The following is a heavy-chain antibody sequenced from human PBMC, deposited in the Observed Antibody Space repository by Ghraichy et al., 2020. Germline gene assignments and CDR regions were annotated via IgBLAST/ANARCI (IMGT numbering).Heavy chain of an antibody. D-gene: IGHD2-21*02. CDR2: IRYDGSNK. CDR1: GFTFSSYG. Sequence: GGSLRLSCAASGFTFSSYGMHWVRQAPGKGLEWVAFIRYDGSNKYYADSVKGRFTISRDNSKNTLYLQMNSLRAEDTAVYYCAKSGNLYCGGDCYYFDYWGQGTLVTVSS. J-gene: IGHJ4*02. V-gene: IGHV3-30*02. CDR3: AKSGNLYCGGDCYYFDY.